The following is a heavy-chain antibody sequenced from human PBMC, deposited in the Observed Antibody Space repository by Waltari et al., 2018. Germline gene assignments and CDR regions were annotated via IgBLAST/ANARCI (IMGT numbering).Heavy chain of an antibody. D-gene: IGHD6-6*01. CDR2: IIPILGIA. V-gene: IGHV1-69*04. J-gene: IGHJ4*02. Sequence: QVQLVQSGAEVKKPGSSVKVSCKAPGGTFSSYAIRWVRQAPGQGLEWMGRIIPILGIANYAQKFQGRVTITADKSTSTAYMELSSLRSGDTAVYYCARGDSSSRFDYWGQGTLVTVSS. CDR3: ARGDSSSRFDY. CDR1: GGTFSSYA.